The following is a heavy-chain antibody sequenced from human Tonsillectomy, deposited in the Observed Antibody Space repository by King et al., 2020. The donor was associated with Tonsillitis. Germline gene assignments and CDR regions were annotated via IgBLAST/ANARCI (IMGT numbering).Heavy chain of an antibody. CDR2: ISYSGST. CDR3: ARESFTSYYTSGSGFDI. J-gene: IGHJ3*02. V-gene: IGHV4-30-4*01. D-gene: IGHD3-10*01. CDR1: GGSISSSNYY. Sequence: QLQESGPGLVKPSQTLSLTCTVSGGSISSSNYYWTWIRQAPGKGLEWIGYISYSGSTYYNPSLKSRVTMSEDTSENHFSLNLISVTAADTAVYYCARESFTSYYTSGSGFDIWGPGAMVTVSS.